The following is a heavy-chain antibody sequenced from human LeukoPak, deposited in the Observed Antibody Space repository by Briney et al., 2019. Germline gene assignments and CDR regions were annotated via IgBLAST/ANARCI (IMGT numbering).Heavy chain of an antibody. CDR2: IYHSGST. D-gene: IGHD2-21*02. V-gene: IGHV4-38-2*02. CDR3: AREPYCGGDCYSSLTDY. Sequence: SETLSLTCAVYGGSFSGYYWGWIRQPPGKGLEWIGSIYHSGSTYYNPSLKSRVTISVDTSKNQFSLKLSSVTAADTAVYYCAREPYCGGDCYSSLTDYWGQGTLVTVSS. CDR1: GGSFSGYY. J-gene: IGHJ4*02.